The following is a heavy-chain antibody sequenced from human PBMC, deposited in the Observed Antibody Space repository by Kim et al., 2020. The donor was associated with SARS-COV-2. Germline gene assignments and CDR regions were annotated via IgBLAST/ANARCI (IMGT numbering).Heavy chain of an antibody. J-gene: IGHJ4*02. Sequence: YAASVKGRFTISRDNAKNSLYLQMSNLRDEDTALYYCATAPITAPGKFDSWGQGTLVTISS. D-gene: IGHD1-20*01. V-gene: IGHV3-48*02. CDR3: ATAPITAPGKFDS.